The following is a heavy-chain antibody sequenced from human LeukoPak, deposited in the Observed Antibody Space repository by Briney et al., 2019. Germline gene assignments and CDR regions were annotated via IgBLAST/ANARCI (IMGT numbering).Heavy chain of an antibody. D-gene: IGHD3-10*01. V-gene: IGHV4-61*02. J-gene: IGHJ4*02. Sequence: PSETLSLTCTVSGGSISSGKFYWSWIRQPAGKGLEWNGRIYTSGSTNYNPSLNSRVTISVDTSKNQFSLKLSSMTAADTAVYYCARGTLDYWGQGTLATVSS. CDR2: IYTSGST. CDR3: ARGTLDY. CDR1: GGSISSGKFY.